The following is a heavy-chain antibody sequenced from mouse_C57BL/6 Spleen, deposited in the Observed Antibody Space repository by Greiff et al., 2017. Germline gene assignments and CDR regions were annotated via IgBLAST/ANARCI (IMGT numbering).Heavy chain of an antibody. CDR2: IDPENGDT. Sequence: VQLQQSGAELVRPGASVKLSCTASGFNIKDDYMHWVKQRPEQGLEWIGWIDPENGDTEYASKFQGKATITADTSSNTAYLQLSSLTSEDTAVYYCTTTYYSNYVYAMDYWGQGTSVTVSS. CDR1: GFNIKDDY. CDR3: TTTYYSNYVYAMDY. J-gene: IGHJ4*01. V-gene: IGHV14-4*01. D-gene: IGHD2-5*01.